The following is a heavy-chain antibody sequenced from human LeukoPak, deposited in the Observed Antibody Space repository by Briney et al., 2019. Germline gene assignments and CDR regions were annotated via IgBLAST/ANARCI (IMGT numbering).Heavy chain of an antibody. J-gene: IGHJ4*02. CDR2: IYYSGST. CDR3: ARDKYAHYFDY. CDR1: GGSISSGDYY. Sequence: SETLSLTCTVSGGSISSGDYYWSWIRRPPGKGLEWIGYIYYSGSTYYNPSLKSRVTISVDTSKNQFSLKLSSVTAADTAVYYCARDKYAHYFDYWGQGTLVTVSS. V-gene: IGHV4-30-4*01.